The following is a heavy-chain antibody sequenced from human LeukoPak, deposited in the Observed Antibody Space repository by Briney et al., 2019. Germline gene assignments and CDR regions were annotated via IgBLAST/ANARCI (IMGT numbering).Heavy chain of an antibody. J-gene: IGHJ5*02. CDR1: GGSISSYY. CDR2: IYYSGST. Sequence: ASETLSLTCTVSGGSISSYYWSWIRQPPGKGLEWIGYIYYSGSTNYNPSLKSRVTISVDTSKNQFSLKLSSVTAADTAVYYCARGTYSSSSRWFDPWGQGTLVTVSS. CDR3: ARGTYSSSSRWFDP. V-gene: IGHV4-59*01. D-gene: IGHD6-6*01.